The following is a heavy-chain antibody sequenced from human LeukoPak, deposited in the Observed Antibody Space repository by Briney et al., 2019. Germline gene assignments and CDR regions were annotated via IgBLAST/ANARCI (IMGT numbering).Heavy chain of an antibody. Sequence: RASVKVSCKASGYTFTSYGISWVRQAPGQGLEWMGWISAYNGNTNYAQRLQGRVTMTTDTSTSTAYMELRSLRSDDTAVYHCARGGIVGAVHNTYYFDYWGQGTLVTVSS. CDR1: GYTFTSYG. CDR3: ARGGIVGAVHNTYYFDY. V-gene: IGHV1-18*01. J-gene: IGHJ4*02. D-gene: IGHD1-26*01. CDR2: ISAYNGNT.